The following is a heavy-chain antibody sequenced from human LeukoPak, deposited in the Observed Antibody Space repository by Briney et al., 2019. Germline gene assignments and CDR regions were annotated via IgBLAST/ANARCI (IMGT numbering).Heavy chain of an antibody. J-gene: IGHJ6*03. CDR1: GGSFSGYY. CDR3: ARRKRLRGAYYYYYYMDV. V-gene: IGHV4-34*01. Sequence: SETLSLTCAVYGGSFSGYYWSWIRQPPGKGLEWIGEINHSGSTNYDPSLKSRVTISVDTSKNQFSLKLSSVTAADTAVYYCARRKRLRGAYYYYYYMDVWGKGTTVTISS. D-gene: IGHD5-12*01. CDR2: INHSGST.